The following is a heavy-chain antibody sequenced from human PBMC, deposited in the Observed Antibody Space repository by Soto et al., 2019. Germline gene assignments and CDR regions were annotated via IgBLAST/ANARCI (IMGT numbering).Heavy chain of an antibody. Sequence: QVQLQESGPGLVKPSETLSLTCTVSGLSVTSDSYWRWIRQAPGKGLEWIGYAYYRGGTRYNPSLKSLCTISVDTSKNQFSLSLSSVTSTDTAVYSGARDLGQGISPANNYFDFWGQGSLVTVSS. V-gene: IGHV4-61*01. D-gene: IGHD3-16*01. CDR2: AYYRGGT. CDR3: ARDLGQGISPANNYFDF. CDR1: GLSVTSDSY. J-gene: IGHJ4*02.